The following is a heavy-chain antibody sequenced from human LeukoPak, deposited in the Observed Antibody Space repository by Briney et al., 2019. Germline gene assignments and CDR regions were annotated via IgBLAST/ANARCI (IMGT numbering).Heavy chain of an antibody. CDR3: TTRRQDGC. CDR1: GFTFSDAW. CDR2: IKGKIDGGTI. V-gene: IGHV3-15*01. D-gene: IGHD6-25*01. J-gene: IGHJ4*02. Sequence: RGSLRLSCVASGFTFSDAWMSWVRQAPGKGLEWVGRIKGKIDGGTIDYGAPVKGRFTISRDDSRNTLYLQMNSLKTEDTAVYYCTTRRQDGCWGQGTLVTVS.